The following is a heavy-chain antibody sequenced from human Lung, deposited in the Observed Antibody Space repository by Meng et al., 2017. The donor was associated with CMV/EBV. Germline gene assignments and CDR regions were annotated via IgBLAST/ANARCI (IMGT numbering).Heavy chain of an antibody. CDR3: AKDSNGRDV. CDR1: GFTFSSYG. CDR2: ILYDGSNK. V-gene: IGHV3-30*02. Sequence: GGSLRLSCAASGFTFSSYGMHWVRQAPGKGLEWVAFILYDGSNKYYADSVKGRFTISRDNSKNTLYLQMNSLRAEDTAVYYCAKDSNGRDVWGKGTTVTVSS. J-gene: IGHJ6*04. D-gene: IGHD2-2*01.